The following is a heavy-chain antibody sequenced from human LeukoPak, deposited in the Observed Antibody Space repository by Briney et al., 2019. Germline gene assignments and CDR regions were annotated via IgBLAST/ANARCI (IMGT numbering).Heavy chain of an antibody. CDR2: ISWNSGSI. CDR3: AKDIGIVGATGLDY. D-gene: IGHD1-26*01. J-gene: IGHJ4*02. CDR1: GFTFDDYA. Sequence: GGSLRLSCAASGFTFDDYAMHWVRQAPGKGLEWVSGISWNSGSIGYADSVKGRFTISRDNAKNSLYLQMNSLRAEDTALYYCAKDIGIVGATGLDYWGLGTLVTVSS. V-gene: IGHV3-9*01.